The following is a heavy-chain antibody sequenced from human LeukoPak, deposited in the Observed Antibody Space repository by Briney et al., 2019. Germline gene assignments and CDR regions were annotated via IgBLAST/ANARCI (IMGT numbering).Heavy chain of an antibody. V-gene: IGHV3-73*01. D-gene: IGHD3-9*01. CDR2: IRSKANSYAT. CDR3: TTGTYYDILTGYHEPPY. J-gene: IGHJ4*02. CDR1: GFTFSGSA. Sequence: GGSLRLSCAASGFTFSGSAMHWVRQASGKGLEWVCRIRSKANSYATAYAASVKGRFTISRDDSKNTAYLQMNSLKTEDTAVYYCTTGTYYDILTGYHEPPYWGQGTLVTVSS.